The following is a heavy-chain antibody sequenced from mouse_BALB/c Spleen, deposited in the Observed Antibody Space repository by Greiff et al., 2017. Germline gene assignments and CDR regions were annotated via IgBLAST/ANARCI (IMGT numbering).Heavy chain of an antibody. CDR1: GFTFSSYG. J-gene: IGHJ4*01. Sequence: DVKLVESGGGLVQPGGSLKLSCAASGFTFSSYGMSWVRQTPDKRLELVATINSNGGSTYYPDSVKGRFTISRDNAKNTLYLQMSSLKSEDTAMYYCARGIYDGYYDAMDYWGQGTSVTVSS. CDR2: INSNGGST. V-gene: IGHV5-6-3*01. D-gene: IGHD2-3*01. CDR3: ARGIYDGYYDAMDY.